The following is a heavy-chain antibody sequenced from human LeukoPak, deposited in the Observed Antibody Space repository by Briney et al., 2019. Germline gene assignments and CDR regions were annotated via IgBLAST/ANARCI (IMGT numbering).Heavy chain of an antibody. CDR2: IYYSGST. CDR3: ARDLPYRWGSPDSFDI. J-gene: IGHJ3*02. V-gene: IGHV4-39*07. Sequence: SETLSLTCTVSGASISRTTDYWGWVRQPAGKGLEWIGNIYYSGSTYYNPSLRSRVTLSVDTSKNQFSLNLRSVAAADTAVYYCARDLPYRWGSPDSFDIWGQGTMVVVSS. D-gene: IGHD7-27*01. CDR1: GASISRTTDY.